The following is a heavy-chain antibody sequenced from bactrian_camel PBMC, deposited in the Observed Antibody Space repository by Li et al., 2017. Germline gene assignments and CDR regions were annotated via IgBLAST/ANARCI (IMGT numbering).Heavy chain of an antibody. CDR2: IDEDDNS. CDR3: VSDEYSGEDYTSY. CDR1: GFRFSTWV. Sequence: DVQLVESGGGLVQPGGSLRLPCAASGFRFSTWVMLWVRQAPGKDLEWVAGIDEDDNSKYTPSVNGRFAISRDNAKNMLYLELNSLKTEDTAVYYCVSDEYSGEDYTSYWGRGTQVTVS. V-gene: IGHV3S10*01. J-gene: IGHJ4*01. D-gene: IGHD2*01.